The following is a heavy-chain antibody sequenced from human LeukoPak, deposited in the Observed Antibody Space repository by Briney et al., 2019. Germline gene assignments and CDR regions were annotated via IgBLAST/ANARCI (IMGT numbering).Heavy chain of an antibody. Sequence: SETLTLTCTVSGGTISSYYLSWIRQPPGKGLEWIGYIYYSGSTNYNPSLKGRVTILVDTSKNQSSLKLSSVTAADTAVYYCARGGSSYGRYYFDYWGQGTLVTVSS. CDR2: IYYSGST. CDR1: GGTISSYY. CDR3: ARGGSSYGRYYFDY. J-gene: IGHJ4*02. D-gene: IGHD5-18*01. V-gene: IGHV4-59*08.